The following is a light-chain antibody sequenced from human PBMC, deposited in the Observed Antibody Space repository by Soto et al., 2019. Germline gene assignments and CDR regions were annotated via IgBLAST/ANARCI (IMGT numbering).Light chain of an antibody. CDR1: SNDVGGYNY. V-gene: IGLV2-14*01. J-gene: IGLJ1*01. CDR2: DVS. CDR3: SSYTSSSYTSSSTLYV. Sequence: QSALTQPASVSGSPGQSITISCTGTSNDVGGYNYVSWYQQYPGKAPKLMIYDVSNRPSGVPNRFSGSKSGNTASLTISGLQAEDEADYYCSSYTSSSYTSSSTLYVFGTGTKLTVL.